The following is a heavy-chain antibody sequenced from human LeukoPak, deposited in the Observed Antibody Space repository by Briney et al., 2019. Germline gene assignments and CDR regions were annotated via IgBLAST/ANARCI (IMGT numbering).Heavy chain of an antibody. D-gene: IGHD3-3*01. Sequence: ASVKVSCKVSGYTLTELSMHWVRQAPGKGLEWMGGFDPEDGETIYAQKFQGRVTMTEDTSTDTAYMELSSLRAEDTAVYYCAKFPFGVVPITDYWGQGTLVTVSS. J-gene: IGHJ4*02. CDR3: AKFPFGVVPITDY. CDR1: GYTLTELS. CDR2: FDPEDGET. V-gene: IGHV1-24*01.